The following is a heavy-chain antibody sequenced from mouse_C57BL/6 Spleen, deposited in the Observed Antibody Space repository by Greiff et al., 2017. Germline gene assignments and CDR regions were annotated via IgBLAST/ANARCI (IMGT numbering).Heavy chain of an antibody. CDR1: GYSITSGYY. Sequence: EVQLQESGPGLVKPSQSLSLTCSVTGYSITSGYYWNWIRQFPGNKLEWMGYISYDGSNNYNPSLKNRISITRDTSKNQFFLKLNSVTTEDTATYYCARRGSNHAMDYWGQGTSVTVSS. D-gene: IGHD2-5*01. CDR3: ARRGSNHAMDY. V-gene: IGHV3-6*01. J-gene: IGHJ4*01. CDR2: ISYDGSN.